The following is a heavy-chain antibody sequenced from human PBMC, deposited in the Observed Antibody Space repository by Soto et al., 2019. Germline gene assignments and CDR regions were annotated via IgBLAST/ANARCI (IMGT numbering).Heavy chain of an antibody. J-gene: IGHJ6*02. Sequence: SETLSLTCAVYGGSFSGYYWSWIRQPPGKGLEWIGEINHSGSTNYNPSLKSRVTISVDTSKNQFSLKLSSVTAADTAVYYCAREGGVGYCSGGSCYYYYGMDVWGQGTTVTVSS. CDR2: INHSGST. CDR1: GGSFSGYY. D-gene: IGHD2-15*01. V-gene: IGHV4-34*01. CDR3: AREGGVGYCSGGSCYYYYGMDV.